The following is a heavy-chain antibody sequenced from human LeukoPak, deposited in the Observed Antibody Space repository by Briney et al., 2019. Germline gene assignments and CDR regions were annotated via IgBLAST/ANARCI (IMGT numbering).Heavy chain of an antibody. J-gene: IGHJ5*02. CDR2: IYYSGST. D-gene: IGHD5-24*01. CDR3: ARLSAGYNLS. V-gene: IGHV4-38-2*02. CDR1: GYSISSGYY. Sequence: SETLSLTCTVSGYSISSGYYWGWIRQPPGKGLEWIGSIYYSGSTYYNPSLKSRVTISVDTSKNQFSLKLSSVTAADTAVYYCARLSAGYNLSWGQGTLVTVSS.